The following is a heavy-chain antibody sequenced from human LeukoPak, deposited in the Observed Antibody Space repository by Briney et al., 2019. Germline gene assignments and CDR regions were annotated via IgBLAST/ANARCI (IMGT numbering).Heavy chain of an antibody. CDR2: INPSGGST. D-gene: IGHD2-2*01. J-gene: IGHJ4*02. CDR1: GYTFTSYY. CDR3: ARGREYCSSTSCYPAYFDY. V-gene: IGHV1-46*01. Sequence: GASVKVSCKASGYTFTSYYMHWVRQAPGQGLEWMGIINPSGGSTSYAQKFQGRVTMTRDMSTSTVYMELSSLRSEDTAVYYCARGREYCSSTSCYPAYFDYWGQGTLVTVSS.